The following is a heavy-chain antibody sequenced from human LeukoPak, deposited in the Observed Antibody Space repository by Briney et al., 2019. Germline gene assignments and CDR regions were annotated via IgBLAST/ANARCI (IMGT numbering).Heavy chain of an antibody. J-gene: IGHJ6*02. Sequence: ASVKVSCKASGYTFTGYYMHWVRQAPGQGLEWMGRINPNSGGTNYAQKFQGRVTVTRDTSISTAYMELSRLRSDDTAVYYCAGDLVRGVIIYYYYGMDVWGQGTTVTVSS. CDR1: GYTFTGYY. CDR2: INPNSGGT. CDR3: AGDLVRGVIIYYYYGMDV. V-gene: IGHV1-2*06. D-gene: IGHD3-10*01.